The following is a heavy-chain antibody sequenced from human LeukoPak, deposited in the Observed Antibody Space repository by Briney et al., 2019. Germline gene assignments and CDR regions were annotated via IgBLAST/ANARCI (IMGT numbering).Heavy chain of an antibody. V-gene: IGHV3-30*04. CDR3: ARDTGYSGYFFGDY. Sequence: GRSLRLSCAASGFTFSSYAMHWVRQAPGKGLEWVAVISYDGSNKYYADSVKGRFTISRDNSKNTLYLQMNSLRAEDTAVYYCARDTGYSGYFFGDYWGQGTLVTVSS. D-gene: IGHD5-12*01. CDR2: ISYDGSNK. CDR1: GFTFSSYA. J-gene: IGHJ4*02.